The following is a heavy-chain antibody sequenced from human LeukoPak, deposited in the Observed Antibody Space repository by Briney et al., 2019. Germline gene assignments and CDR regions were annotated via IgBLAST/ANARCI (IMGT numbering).Heavy chain of an antibody. CDR3: ARHGRAAINNWFDP. V-gene: IGHV4-39*01. D-gene: IGHD6-13*01. CDR2: IYYSGST. J-gene: IGHJ5*02. Sequence: SGTLSLTCTVSGDSISGSTYYWGWIRQPPGKGLEWIGSIYYSGSTYYNPSLKSRVTISVDTSKNQFSLKLSSVTAADTAVYYCARHGRAAINNWFDPWGQGTLVTVSS. CDR1: GDSISGSTYY.